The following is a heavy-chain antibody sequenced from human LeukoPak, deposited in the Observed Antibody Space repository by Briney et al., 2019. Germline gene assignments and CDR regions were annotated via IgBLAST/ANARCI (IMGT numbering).Heavy chain of an antibody. CDR1: GGTFSSYA. CDR3: ARGAIAAAGSPGWFDP. Sequence: SVKVSCKASGGTFSSYAISWVRQAPGQGLEWMGRIIPILGIADYAQKFQGRVTITADKSTSTAYMELSSLRSEDTAVYYCARGAIAAAGSPGWFDPWGQGTLVTVSS. V-gene: IGHV1-69*04. CDR2: IIPILGIA. D-gene: IGHD6-13*01. J-gene: IGHJ5*02.